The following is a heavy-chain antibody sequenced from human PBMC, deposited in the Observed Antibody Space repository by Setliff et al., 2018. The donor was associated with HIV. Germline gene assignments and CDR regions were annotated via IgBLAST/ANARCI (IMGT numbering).Heavy chain of an antibody. V-gene: IGHV4-34*01. J-gene: IGHJ5*02. CDR1: GGSFSNYY. Sequence: PSETLSLTCAVYGGSFSNYYWSWIRQPPGEGLEWIGEINRAGKSDYNPSLRGRVTISMDTSKDEISLRLTSVTAADTAVYYCVRVQNSGCGDLWGQGTLVTVSS. CDR2: INRAGKS. D-gene: IGHD6-25*01. CDR3: VRVQNSGCGDL.